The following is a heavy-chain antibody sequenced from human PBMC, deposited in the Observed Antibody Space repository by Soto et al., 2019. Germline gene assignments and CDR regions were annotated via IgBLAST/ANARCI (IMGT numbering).Heavy chain of an antibody. CDR3: ARQIYDSDSGPNFQYYFDS. J-gene: IGHJ4*02. CDR2: IYPGDSDT. D-gene: IGHD3-22*01. V-gene: IGHV5-51*01. CDR1: GYTFSTYW. Sequence: GESLKISCKGSGYTFSTYWIAWVRQMPGKGLEWMGIIYPGDSDTKYSPSFQGQVTISAAKSITTAFLQWSSLRASDTAMYYCARQIYDSDSGPNFQYYFDSWGQGTLVTVSS.